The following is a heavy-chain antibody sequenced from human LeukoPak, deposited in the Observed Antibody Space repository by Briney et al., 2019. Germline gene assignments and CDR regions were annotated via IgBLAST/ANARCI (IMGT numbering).Heavy chain of an antibody. Sequence: GGSLRLSCAASGFTFTTYSMNWVRQAPGKGLEWLSSISLSSTYIYYADSVRGRFTISRDNAKNSLYLQMNSLRAEDTAVYYCARDHEEGNYGMDVWGQGTTVTVSS. V-gene: IGHV3-21*01. J-gene: IGHJ6*02. D-gene: IGHD3-10*01. CDR1: GFTFTTYS. CDR3: ARDHEEGNYGMDV. CDR2: ISLSSTYI.